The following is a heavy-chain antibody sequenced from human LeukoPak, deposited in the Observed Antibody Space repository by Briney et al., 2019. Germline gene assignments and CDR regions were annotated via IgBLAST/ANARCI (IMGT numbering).Heavy chain of an antibody. V-gene: IGHV4-34*01. Sequence: SETLSLTCAVYGGSFRGYYWSWIRQPPGKGLEWIGEINHSGSTNYNPSLKSRVTISVDTSKNQFSLKLSSVTAADTAVYYCARAAPRVVDRWGQGTLVTVSS. CDR1: GGSFRGYY. J-gene: IGHJ5*02. CDR2: INHSGST. CDR3: ARAAPRVVDR. D-gene: IGHD2-15*01.